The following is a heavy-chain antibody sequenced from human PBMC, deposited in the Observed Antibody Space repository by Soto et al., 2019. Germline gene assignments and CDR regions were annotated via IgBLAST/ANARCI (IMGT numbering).Heavy chain of an antibody. CDR3: ARHSNSDY. V-gene: IGHV5-10-1*01. J-gene: IGHJ4*02. CDR1: GYSFTNSW. D-gene: IGHD4-4*01. CDR2: IDPSDSYT. Sequence: PGVPLRVSCNGSGYSFTNSWIIWVRQMPGKGLEWMGRIDPSDSYTNYSPSFQGHVTISADKSISTAYLQWSSLKASDTAMYYCARHSNSDYWGQGTLVTVSS.